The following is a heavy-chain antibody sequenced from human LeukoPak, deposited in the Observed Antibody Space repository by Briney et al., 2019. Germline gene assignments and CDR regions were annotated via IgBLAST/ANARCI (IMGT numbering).Heavy chain of an antibody. CDR1: GYTFTSYD. CDR3: ARVRAIFGVGNFDY. Sequence: AASVKVSCKASGYTFTSYDINWVRQATGQGLEWMGWMNPNSGSTGYAQKFQGRVTMTRNTSISTAYMELSSLRSEDTAVYYCARVRAIFGVGNFDYWGQGTLVTVSS. V-gene: IGHV1-8*01. D-gene: IGHD3-3*01. CDR2: MNPNSGST. J-gene: IGHJ4*02.